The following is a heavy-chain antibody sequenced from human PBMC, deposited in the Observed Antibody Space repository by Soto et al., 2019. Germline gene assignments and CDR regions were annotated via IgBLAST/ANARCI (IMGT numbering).Heavy chain of an antibody. CDR2: ISGSGGST. CDR1: GFTFSSYA. V-gene: IGHV3-23*01. Sequence: PGGSLRLSCAASGFTFSSYAMSWVRQAPGKGLEWVSAISGSGGSTYYADSVKGRFTISRDNSKNTLYLQMNSLRAEDTAVYYCAKGGGYCSSTSCYSPYYWGQGTLVTVSS. CDR3: AKGGGYCSSTSCYSPYY. J-gene: IGHJ4*02. D-gene: IGHD2-2*01.